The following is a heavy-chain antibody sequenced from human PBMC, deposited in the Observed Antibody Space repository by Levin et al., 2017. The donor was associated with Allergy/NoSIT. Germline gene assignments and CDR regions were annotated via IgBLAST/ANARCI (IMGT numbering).Heavy chain of an antibody. V-gene: IGHV3-21*01. CDR1: GFTFSSYS. Sequence: GESLKISCAASGFTFSSYSMNWVRQAPGKGLEWVSSISSSSSYIYYADSVKGRFTISRDNAKNSLYLQMNSLRAEDTAVYYCARVLDSSGFPFGSSYGMDVWGQGTTVTVSS. D-gene: IGHD3-22*01. CDR3: ARVLDSSGFPFGSSYGMDV. J-gene: IGHJ6*02. CDR2: ISSSSSYI.